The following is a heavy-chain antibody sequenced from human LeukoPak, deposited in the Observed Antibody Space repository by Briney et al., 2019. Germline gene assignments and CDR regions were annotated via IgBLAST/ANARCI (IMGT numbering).Heavy chain of an antibody. D-gene: IGHD1-26*01. CDR3: ARCRGSYCFDY. CDR2: IIPIFGTA. J-gene: IGHJ4*02. V-gene: IGHV1-69*05. Sequence: SSVKLSCNASGGTFSSYAISWVRQPPGQGLEWMGRIIPIFGTANYARKFQGRVTITTDESTSTAYMELSSRRTEDTAVYYCARCRGSYCFDYWGQGTLVTVSS. CDR1: GGTFSSYA.